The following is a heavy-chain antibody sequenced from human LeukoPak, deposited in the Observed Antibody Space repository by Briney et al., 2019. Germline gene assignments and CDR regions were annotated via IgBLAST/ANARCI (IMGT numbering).Heavy chain of an antibody. Sequence: SETLSLTCTVSGGSVSRSYWNWIRQTPGKGLEWIGYIFARGDTNYNPSLKNRVTMSVDTSKNQFSLRLSSVTAADTAVYYCASRVNDASTLPYFDFWGQGALVTVSS. CDR1: GGSVSRSY. J-gene: IGHJ4*02. CDR2: IFARGDT. D-gene: IGHD2-2*01. CDR3: ASRVNDASTLPYFDF. V-gene: IGHV4-4*09.